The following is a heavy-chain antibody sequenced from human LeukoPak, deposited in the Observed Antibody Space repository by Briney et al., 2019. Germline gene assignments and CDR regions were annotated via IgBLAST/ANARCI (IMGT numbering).Heavy chain of an antibody. Sequence: SETLSLTCTVSGGSISSFLWSWIRQSPGKGLEWIGYINYSGTTNYNPSLKSRVTISVDTSKNQFSLKLSSVTAADTAVYYCARLSNSYGYFQHWGQGTLVTVSS. CDR1: GGSISSFL. V-gene: IGHV4-59*08. J-gene: IGHJ1*01. CDR2: INYSGTT. CDR3: ARLSNSYGYFQH. D-gene: IGHD5-18*01.